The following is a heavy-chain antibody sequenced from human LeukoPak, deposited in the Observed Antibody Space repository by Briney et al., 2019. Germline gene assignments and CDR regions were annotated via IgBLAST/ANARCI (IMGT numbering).Heavy chain of an antibody. V-gene: IGHV3-21*01. CDR2: ISSSSSYI. D-gene: IGHD1-1*01. Sequence: GGSLRLSCAASGFTFSSYSMNWVRQAPGKGLEWVSSISSSSSYIYYADSVKGRFTISRDNAKNSLYLQMNSLRAEDTAVYYCARSQPKGYMDVWGKGTTATVSS. J-gene: IGHJ6*03. CDR1: GFTFSSYS. CDR3: ARSQPKGYMDV.